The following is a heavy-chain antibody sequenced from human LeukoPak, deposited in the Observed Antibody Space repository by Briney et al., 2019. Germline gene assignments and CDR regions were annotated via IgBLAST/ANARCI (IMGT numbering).Heavy chain of an antibody. V-gene: IGHV3-30-3*01. J-gene: IGHJ4*02. CDR3: ARSTGAQDYFDY. CDR1: GFTFSSYT. CDR2: ISYDGSNK. D-gene: IGHD7-27*01. Sequence: GGSLRLSCAASGFTFSSYTMHWVRQAPGKGLEWVAVISYDGSNKYYADSVKGRFTISRDNSKNTLYLQMNSLRAEDTAVYYCARSTGAQDYFDYWGQGTLVTVSS.